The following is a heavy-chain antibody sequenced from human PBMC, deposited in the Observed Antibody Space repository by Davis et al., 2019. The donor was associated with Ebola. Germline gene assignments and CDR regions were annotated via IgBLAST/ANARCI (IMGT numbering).Heavy chain of an antibody. Sequence: PGGSLRLSCAASGFPFSGYCMNWVRQAPGKGLEWVSYISSSSGTMYYSDSVKGRFTISRDNAKNSLYLQMNSLRDEETAVYYCARVNGIVGATGYWGQGTLVTVSS. V-gene: IGHV3-48*02. CDR2: ISSSSGTM. CDR1: GFPFSGYC. J-gene: IGHJ4*02. D-gene: IGHD1-26*01. CDR3: ARVNGIVGATGY.